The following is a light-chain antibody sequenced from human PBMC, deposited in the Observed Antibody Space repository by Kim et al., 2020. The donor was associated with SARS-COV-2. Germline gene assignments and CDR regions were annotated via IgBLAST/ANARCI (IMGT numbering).Light chain of an antibody. V-gene: IGLV3-1*01. Sequence: SYELTQPPSVSVSPGQTASITCSGDKLGNKYACWYQQRPGQSPVLVMYQNTKRPSGIPERFSGSNSGTTATLTISGTQAMDEAHYYCQAWDGSNVVFGGGTKVTVL. CDR3: QAWDGSNVV. J-gene: IGLJ2*01. CDR2: QNT. CDR1: KLGNKY.